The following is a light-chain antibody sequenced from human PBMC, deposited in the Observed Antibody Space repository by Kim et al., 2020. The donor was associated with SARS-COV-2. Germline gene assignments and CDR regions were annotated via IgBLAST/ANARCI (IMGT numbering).Light chain of an antibody. V-gene: IGLV1-44*01. CDR1: SSNIGSNT. Sequence: ELTQPPSASGTPGQRVTISCSGSSSNIGSNTINWYQQLPVTAPKLLIYSNNQRPSGVPDRFSGSKSGTSASLAISGLQSDDEADYYCAAWDDSLNGYVFGPGTKVTVL. J-gene: IGLJ1*01. CDR2: SNN. CDR3: AAWDDSLNGYV.